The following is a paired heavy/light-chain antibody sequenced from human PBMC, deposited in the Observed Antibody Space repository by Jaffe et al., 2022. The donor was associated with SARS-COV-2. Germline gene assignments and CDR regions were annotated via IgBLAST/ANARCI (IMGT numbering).Heavy chain of an antibody. V-gene: IGHV1-46*04. D-gene: IGHD6-19*01. CDR1: GYTFANYY. CDR3: ARAGSVGVAGDVFDV. Sequence: QVQLMQSGAEVKKPRASVKVSCKTSGYTFANYYMHWVRQAPGQGLEWMGMISPTGGSTFYAQNLQGRVAVTRDTSTSTVYMELSSLSSEDTAVYYCARAGSVGVAGDVFDVWGPGTVVTVSS. J-gene: IGHJ3*01. CDR2: ISPTGGST.
Light chain of an antibody. J-gene: IGLJ3*02. V-gene: IGLV1-44*01. CDR2: TNN. Sequence: QSVLTQPPSASGTPGQRVTISCSGSSSNIGISTVNWYQHLPGLAPKLLIYTNNQRPSGVPDRFSGSKSGTTASLAISGLQSEDEADYYCASWDDNLSAWVFGGGTKLTVL. CDR1: SSNIGIST. CDR3: ASWDDNLSAWV.